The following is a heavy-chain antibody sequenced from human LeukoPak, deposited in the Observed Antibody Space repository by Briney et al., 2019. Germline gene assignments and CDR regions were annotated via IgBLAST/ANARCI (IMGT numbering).Heavy chain of an antibody. CDR1: GFTFSSYA. CDR2: IKQDGSEK. D-gene: IGHD6-13*01. Sequence: GGSLRLSCAASGFTFSSYAMSWVRQAPGQGLEWVANIKQDGSEKNYVDSVKGRFTISRDNAENSLFLQMNSLRVEDTAVYYCAREWQGGIAAAGTRIEGDYWGQGTLVAVSS. J-gene: IGHJ4*02. CDR3: AREWQGGIAAAGTRIEGDY. V-gene: IGHV3-7*01.